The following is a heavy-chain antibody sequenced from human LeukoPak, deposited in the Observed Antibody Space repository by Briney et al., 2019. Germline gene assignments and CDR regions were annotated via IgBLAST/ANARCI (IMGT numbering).Heavy chain of an antibody. CDR3: ARVSRIQLWSY. D-gene: IGHD5-18*01. CDR1: GYTFTSYD. Sequence: ASVKVSCKASGYTFTSYDINWVRQAPGQGLEWMGWINPNSGGTNYAQKFQGRVTMTRDTSISTAYMELSRLRSDDTAVYYCARVSRIQLWSYWGQGTLVTVSS. CDR2: INPNSGGT. V-gene: IGHV1-2*02. J-gene: IGHJ4*02.